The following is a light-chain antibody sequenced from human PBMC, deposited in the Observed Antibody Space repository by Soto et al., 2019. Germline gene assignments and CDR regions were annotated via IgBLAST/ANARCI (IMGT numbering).Light chain of an antibody. J-gene: IGLJ1*01. CDR3: SSYTNTTTLEV. CDR2: EVS. CDR1: SSDVGGYNY. V-gene: IGLV2-14*01. Sequence: QSVMTQPASVSGSPGQSITISCAGTSSDVGGYNYVSWYQQHPGKAPKLLLYEVSNRPSWVSDRFSGSKSANTASLTISGLHAEDEANYYCSSYTNTTTLEVFGPGTKLTVL.